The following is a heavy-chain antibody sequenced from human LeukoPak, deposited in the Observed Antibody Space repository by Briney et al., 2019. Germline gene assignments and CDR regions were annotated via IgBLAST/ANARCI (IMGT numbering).Heavy chain of an antibody. CDR3: FTGGGVLRFL. CDR1: GINFSNAW. Sequence: GGSLRLSCAASGINFSNAWLTWVRQAPGKGLEWVGRIKSKKDAEITDYAAPVKGRFTISRDDSKDTLYLQMTSLKTEDTDVYYCFTGGGVLRFLGGQGTLVTVSS. V-gene: IGHV3-15*01. D-gene: IGHD3-3*01. J-gene: IGHJ4*02. CDR2: IKSKKDAEIT.